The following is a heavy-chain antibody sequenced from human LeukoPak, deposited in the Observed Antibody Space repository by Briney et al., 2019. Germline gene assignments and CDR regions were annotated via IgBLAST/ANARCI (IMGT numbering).Heavy chain of an antibody. CDR3: ARDLRSIAVNWFDP. CDR2: INPNSGGT. CDR1: GYTFTNYA. V-gene: IGHV1-2*06. J-gene: IGHJ5*02. Sequence: ASVKVSCKASGYTFTNYAIHWVRQAPGQRLEWMGRINPNSGGTNYAQKFQGRVTMTRDTSISTAYMELSRLRSDDTAVYYCARDLRSIAVNWFDPWGQGTLVTVSS. D-gene: IGHD6-19*01.